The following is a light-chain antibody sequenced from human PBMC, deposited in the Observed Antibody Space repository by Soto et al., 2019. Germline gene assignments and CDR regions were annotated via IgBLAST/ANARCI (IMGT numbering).Light chain of an antibody. J-gene: IGKJ4*01. CDR1: ETVSTY. V-gene: IGKV3-11*01. CDR3: HQRYNWLT. Sequence: IVFTQSPTTLCLSPGERATLSCRARETVSTYLSWYQHKPGQAPRLLIYGASNRATGIPARFSGSGSETDFTLTISSLEPEDSAVYYCHQRYNWLTFGGGTKVDIK. CDR2: GAS.